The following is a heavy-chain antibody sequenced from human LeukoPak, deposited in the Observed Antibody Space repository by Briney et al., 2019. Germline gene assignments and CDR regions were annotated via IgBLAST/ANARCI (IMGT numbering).Heavy chain of an antibody. CDR1: GFTFSSYG. V-gene: IGHV4-34*01. D-gene: IGHD5-24*01. Sequence: GSLRLSCAASGFTFSSYGMSWVRQPPGKGLEWIGEINHSGSTNYNPSLKSRVTISVDTSKNQFSLKLSSVTAADTAVYYCARLARDGYNFGRRDYWGQGTLVTVSS. J-gene: IGHJ4*02. CDR3: ARLARDGYNFGRRDY. CDR2: INHSGST.